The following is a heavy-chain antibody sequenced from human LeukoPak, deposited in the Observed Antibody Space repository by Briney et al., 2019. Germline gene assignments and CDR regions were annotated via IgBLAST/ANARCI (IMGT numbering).Heavy chain of an antibody. J-gene: IGHJ5*02. CDR3: ASTSATSFNWFDP. CDR2: ISYDGSNK. V-gene: IGHV3-30-3*01. Sequence: PGGSLRLSCAASGFTFSSYAMHWVRQAPGKGLEWVAVISYDGSNKYYADSVKGRFTISRDNSKNTLYLQMNSLRAEDTAVYYCASTSATSFNWFDPWGQGTLVTVSS. CDR1: GFTFSSYA. D-gene: IGHD5-12*01.